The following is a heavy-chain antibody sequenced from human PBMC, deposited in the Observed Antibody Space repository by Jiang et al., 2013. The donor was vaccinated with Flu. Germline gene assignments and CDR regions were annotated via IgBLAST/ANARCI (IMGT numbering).Heavy chain of an antibody. V-gene: IGHV1-3*01. CDR3: ARSSRSSGSEGAFDI. CDR1: GYTFTSYA. D-gene: IGHD3-22*01. Sequence: SGAEVKKPGASVKVSCKASGYTFTSYAMHWVRQAPGQRLEWMGWINAGNGNTKYSQKFQGRVTITRDASASTAYMELSSLRSEDTAMYYCARSSRSSGSEGAFDIWGKGQWSPSLQ. J-gene: IGHJ3*02. CDR2: INAGNGNT.